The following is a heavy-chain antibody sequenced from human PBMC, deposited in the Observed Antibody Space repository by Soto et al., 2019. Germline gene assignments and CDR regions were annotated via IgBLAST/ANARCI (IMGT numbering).Heavy chain of an antibody. CDR2: IKQDGSEK. CDR1: GFTFSSYW. J-gene: IGHJ5*02. CDR3: QRDLEGDLLNWFDT. D-gene: IGHD3-3*01. V-gene: IGHV3-7*01. Sequence: PGGSLRLSCAASGFTFSSYWMSWVRQAPGKGLEWVANIKQDGSEKYYVDSVKGRFTISRDNAKNSLYLQMNSLRAEDTAVYYCQRDLEGDLLNWFDTWGQGTLVTVSS.